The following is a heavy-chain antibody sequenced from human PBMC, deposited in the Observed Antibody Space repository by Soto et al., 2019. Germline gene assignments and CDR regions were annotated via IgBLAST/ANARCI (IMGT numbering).Heavy chain of an antibody. Sequence: SETLSLTCTVSGGSISGDYSHWTWIRQSPGKGLEWIGYVFHSGSVLYNPSLKSRLNISVDTSKNQFSLRLSSVTAADTAVYYCARDYCSGGSCYPGLSFDYWGQGTLVTVSS. V-gene: IGHV4-30-4*08. CDR2: VFHSGSV. CDR3: ARDYCSGGSCYPGLSFDY. CDR1: GGSISGDYSH. D-gene: IGHD2-15*01. J-gene: IGHJ4*02.